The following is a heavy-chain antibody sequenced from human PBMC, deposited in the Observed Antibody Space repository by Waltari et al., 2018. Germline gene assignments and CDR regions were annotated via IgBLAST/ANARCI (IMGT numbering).Heavy chain of an antibody. J-gene: IGHJ4*02. CDR1: GGSFSGYY. Sequence: QVQLQQWGAGLLKPSETLSLTCAVYGGSFSGYYWRWIRQPPGKGLEWIGEINHSGSTNYNPSLKSRVTISVDTSKNQFSLKLSSVTAADTAVYYCARGGRYCSSTSCYSTWGYWGQGTLVTVSS. CDR2: INHSGST. D-gene: IGHD2-2*01. V-gene: IGHV4-34*01. CDR3: ARGGRYCSSTSCYSTWGY.